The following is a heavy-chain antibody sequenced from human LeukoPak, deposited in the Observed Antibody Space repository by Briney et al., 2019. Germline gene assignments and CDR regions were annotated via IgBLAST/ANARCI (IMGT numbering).Heavy chain of an antibody. CDR1: GFTFSSYG. V-gene: IGHV3-30*02. J-gene: IGHJ4*02. CDR3: AKGGGSYYEEGYYFDY. Sequence: GGSLRLSCAASGFTFSSYGMHWVRQAPGKGLEWVAFIRYDGSNKYYADSVKGRFTISRDNSKNTLYLQMNSLRAEDTAVYYCAKGGGSYYEEGYYFDYWGQGTLVTVSS. CDR2: IRYDGSNK. D-gene: IGHD1-26*01.